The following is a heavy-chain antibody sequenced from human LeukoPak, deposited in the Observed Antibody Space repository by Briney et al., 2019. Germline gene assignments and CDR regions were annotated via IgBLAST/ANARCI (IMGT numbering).Heavy chain of an antibody. Sequence: SETLSLTCTVSGGSISSYYWSWIRQPPGKGLEWIGYIYYSGSPNYNPSLKSRVTISVDTSKNQFSLKLSSVTAADTAVYYCARVDSSNWYEYRGYFDYWGQGTLVTVSS. V-gene: IGHV4-59*01. CDR2: IYYSGSP. D-gene: IGHD6-13*01. J-gene: IGHJ4*02. CDR1: GGSISSYY. CDR3: ARVDSSNWYEYRGYFDY.